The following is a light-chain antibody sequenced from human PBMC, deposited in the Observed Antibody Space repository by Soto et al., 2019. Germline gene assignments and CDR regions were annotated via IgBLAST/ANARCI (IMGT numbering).Light chain of an antibody. V-gene: IGKV1-5*03. CDR2: KAS. CDR1: QTVNGW. CDR3: QQYNSQSWT. Sequence: DIQMTQSPSTLSASVGDRVTITCRASQTVNGWLAWYQHKPGKAPSLLIYKASILESGVPSRFSGSGSGTECTLTSSRLHVDDFATYDCQQYNSQSWTFGQGTKVE. J-gene: IGKJ1*01.